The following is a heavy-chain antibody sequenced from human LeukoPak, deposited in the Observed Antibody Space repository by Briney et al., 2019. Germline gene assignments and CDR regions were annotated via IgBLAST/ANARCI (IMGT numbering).Heavy chain of an antibody. CDR1: GFTFSSYA. J-gene: IGHJ2*01. CDR3: ARTDYGDSHWYFDL. CDR2: ISYDGSNK. Sequence: GGSLRLSCAASGFTFSSYAMHWVRQAPGKGLEWVAVISYDGSNKYYADSVMGRFTISRDNSKNTLYLQMNSLRAEDTAVYYCARTDYGDSHWYFDLWGRGTLVTVSS. V-gene: IGHV3-30-3*01. D-gene: IGHD4-17*01.